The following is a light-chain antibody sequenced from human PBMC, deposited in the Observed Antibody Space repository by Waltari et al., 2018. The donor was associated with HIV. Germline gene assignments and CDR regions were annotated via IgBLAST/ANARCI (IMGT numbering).Light chain of an antibody. CDR1: STTIGSHP. Sequence: QSVLTQPPSASGTPAQRVTISCSGRSTTIGSHPVHWYQQLPATAPTLLIYSTNQRPSGVPDRFSGSKAGTSVSLAISGLQSEDDTDYYCAAWDDSLNGWVFGGGTKLTVL. V-gene: IGLV1-44*01. CDR3: AAWDDSLNGWV. CDR2: STN. J-gene: IGLJ3*02.